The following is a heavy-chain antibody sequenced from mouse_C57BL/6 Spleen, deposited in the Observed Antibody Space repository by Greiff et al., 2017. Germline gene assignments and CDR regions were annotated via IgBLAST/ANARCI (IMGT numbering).Heavy chain of an antibody. J-gene: IGHJ2*01. V-gene: IGHV1-69*01. CDR1: GYTFTSYW. CDR3: ARGYYGSSYGY. CDR2: IDPSDSYT. Sequence: VQLQQSGAELVMPGASVKLSCKASGYTFTSYWMHWVKQRPGQGLEWIGEIDPSDSYTNYNQKFKGKSTLTVDKSSSTAYMQLSSLTSEDSAVYYCARGYYGSSYGYWGQGTTLTVSS. D-gene: IGHD1-1*01.